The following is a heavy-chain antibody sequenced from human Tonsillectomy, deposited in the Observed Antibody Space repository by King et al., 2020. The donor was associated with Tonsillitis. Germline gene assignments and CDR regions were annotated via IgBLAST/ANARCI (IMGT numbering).Heavy chain of an antibody. D-gene: IGHD2-2*01. Sequence: VQLVESGGGLVQPGGSLRLSCAASGFTFSRYWMHWVRQAPGKGLVWVSRINSDGSSTSYADSVKGRFTISRDNAKNTLYLQMNSLRAEDTAVYYCLVDCSSTSCQERYYYGMDVWGQGTTVTVSS. CDR2: INSDGSST. CDR1: GFTFSRYW. CDR3: LVDCSSTSCQERYYYGMDV. V-gene: IGHV3-74*02. J-gene: IGHJ6*02.